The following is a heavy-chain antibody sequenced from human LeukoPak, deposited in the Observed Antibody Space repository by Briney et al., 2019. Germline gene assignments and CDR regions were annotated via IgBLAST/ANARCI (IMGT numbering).Heavy chain of an antibody. Sequence: GGSLRLSCAASGFTFSSYAMSWVRQAPGKGLEWVSAISGSGGSTDYADSVKGRFTISRDNSKNTLYLQMNSLRAEDTAVYYCAKGAYCGGDCYDWYLDLWGRGTLVTVSS. CDR2: ISGSGGST. D-gene: IGHD2-21*02. CDR1: GFTFSSYA. CDR3: AKGAYCGGDCYDWYLDL. V-gene: IGHV3-23*01. J-gene: IGHJ2*01.